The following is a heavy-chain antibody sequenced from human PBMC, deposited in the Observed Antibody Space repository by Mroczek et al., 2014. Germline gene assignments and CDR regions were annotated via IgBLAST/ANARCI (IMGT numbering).Heavy chain of an antibody. CDR2: IYTSGST. Sequence: QVQLVESGPGLVKPSQTLSLTCTVSGGSISSGSYYWSWIRQPAGKGLEWIGRIYTSGSTNYNPSLKSRVTMSVDTSKNQFSLKLSSVTAADTAVYYCARGPYYDFWSGYFSGPDESDYYYYMDVVGQRDHGHPSP. CDR3: ARGPYYDFWSGYFSGPDESDYYYYMDV. J-gene: IGHJ6*03. CDR1: GGSISSGSYY. D-gene: IGHD3-3*01. V-gene: IGHV4-61*02.